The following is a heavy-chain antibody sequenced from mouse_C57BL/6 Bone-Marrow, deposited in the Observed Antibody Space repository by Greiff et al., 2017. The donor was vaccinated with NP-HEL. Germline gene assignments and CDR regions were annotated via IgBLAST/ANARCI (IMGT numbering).Heavy chain of an antibody. V-gene: IGHV5-4*03. D-gene: IGHD5-1*01. Sequence: EVKLMESGGGLVKPGGSLKLSCAASGFTFSSYAMSWVRQTPEKRLEWVATISDGGSYTYYPDNVKGRFTISRDNAKNNLYLQMSHLKSEDTAMYYCARVPPPSGYFDYWGQGTTLTVSS. CDR3: ARVPPPSGYFDY. J-gene: IGHJ2*01. CDR1: GFTFSSYA. CDR2: ISDGGSYT.